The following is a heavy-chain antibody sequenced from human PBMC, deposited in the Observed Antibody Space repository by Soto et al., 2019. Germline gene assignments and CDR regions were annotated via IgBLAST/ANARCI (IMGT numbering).Heavy chain of an antibody. D-gene: IGHD2-2*01. CDR2: ISSSSSYI. V-gene: IGHV3-21*01. CDR1: GFTFSNYS. J-gene: IGHJ4*02. CDR3: ARDRVPAATTYYFDY. Sequence: GGSLRLSCAASGFTFSNYSMNWVRQAPGKGLEWVSSISSSSSYIYYADSVKGRFTISRDNAKNSLYLQMNSLRAEDTAVYYCARDRVPAATTYYFDYWGQGTLVTVSS.